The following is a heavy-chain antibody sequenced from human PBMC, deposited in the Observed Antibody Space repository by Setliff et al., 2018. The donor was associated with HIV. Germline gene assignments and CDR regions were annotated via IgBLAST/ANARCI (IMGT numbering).Heavy chain of an antibody. Sequence: GESLKISCKGSGYSFTSYWIGWVRQMPGKGLEWMGIIYPGDSDTRYSPSFQGQVTISADKSISAAYLQWSSLKASDTAMYYCARLRIMITFGGVIDPYFDYWGQ. V-gene: IGHV5-51*01. CDR1: GYSFTSYW. D-gene: IGHD3-16*02. CDR2: IYPGDSDT. J-gene: IGHJ4*02. CDR3: ARLRIMITFGGVIDPYFDY.